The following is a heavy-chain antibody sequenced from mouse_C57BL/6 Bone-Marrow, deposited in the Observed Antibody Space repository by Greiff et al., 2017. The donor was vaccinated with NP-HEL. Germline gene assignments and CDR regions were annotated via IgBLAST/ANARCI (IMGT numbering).Heavy chain of an antibody. J-gene: IGHJ2*01. V-gene: IGHV1-15*01. D-gene: IGHD1-1*01. CDR3: AYYYGSLYYFDY. Sequence: QVQLQQSGAELVRPGASVTLSCKASGYTFTDYERHWVKQTPVHGLEWIGAIDPETGGTAYNQKFKGKAILTADKSSSTAYMELSSLTSEDTAIYYCAYYYGSLYYFDYWGQGTTLTVSS. CDR1: GYTFTDYE. CDR2: IDPETGGT.